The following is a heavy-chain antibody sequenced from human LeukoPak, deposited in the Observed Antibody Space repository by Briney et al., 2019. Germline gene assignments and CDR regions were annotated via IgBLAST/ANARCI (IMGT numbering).Heavy chain of an antibody. V-gene: IGHV4-34*01. D-gene: IGHD3-16*02. CDR1: GGSFSGYY. Sequence: SETLSLTCAVYGGSFSGYYWGWIRQPPGKGLEWIGEINHSGSTNYNPSLKSRVTISVDTSKNQFSLKLSSVTAADTAVYYCANTYYDYVWGSYRPYYFDYWGQGTLVTVSS. CDR3: ANTYYDYVWGSYRPYYFDY. CDR2: INHSGST. J-gene: IGHJ4*02.